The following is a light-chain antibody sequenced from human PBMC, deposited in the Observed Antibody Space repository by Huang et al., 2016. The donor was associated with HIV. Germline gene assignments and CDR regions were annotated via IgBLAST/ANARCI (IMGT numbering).Light chain of an antibody. CDR2: AAS. J-gene: IGKJ5*01. CDR3: QQRGNWPPIT. CDR1: QSISNY. V-gene: IGKV3-11*01. Sequence: EIVLTQSPATLSLSPGERATLSCRASQSISNYLAWYQQKPGQPPRLLIYAASNRATGIPVRFSGSVSGTDFTLTISSLEPEDFAVYYCQQRGNWPPITFGQGTRLEIK.